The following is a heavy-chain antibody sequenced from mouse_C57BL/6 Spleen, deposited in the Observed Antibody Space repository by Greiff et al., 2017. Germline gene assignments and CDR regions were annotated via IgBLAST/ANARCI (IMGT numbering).Heavy chain of an antibody. CDR1: GYTFTSYW. CDR3: ARYKDLGLLLWYFDV. CDR2: IHPNSGST. J-gene: IGHJ1*03. Sequence: QVQLQQPGAELVKPGASVKLSCKASGYTFTSYWMHWVKQRPGQGLEWIGMIHPNSGSTNYNEKFKSKDTLTVDKSSSTAYMQLSSLTSEDSAVYYCARYKDLGLLLWYFDVWGTGTTVTVSS. D-gene: IGHD1-1*01. V-gene: IGHV1-64*01.